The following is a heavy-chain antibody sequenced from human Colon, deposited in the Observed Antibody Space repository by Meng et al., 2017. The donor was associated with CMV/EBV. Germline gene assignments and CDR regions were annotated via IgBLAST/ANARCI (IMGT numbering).Heavy chain of an antibody. CDR2: ISTNRNT. CDR3: VRGAYSRTQTGGVEEY. Sequence: APGVIMPSTSISLPSNVSVVSISTYYWSWNRQPAGHGLEWLGRISTNRNTEYNPYHDSRVTIWLATSHTQLSLKLSSVIDADTADYYCVRGAYSRTQTGGVEEYWCQGTLVTVSS. D-gene: IGHD7-27*01. J-gene: IGHJ4*02. V-gene: IGHV4-4*07. CDR1: VVSISTYY.